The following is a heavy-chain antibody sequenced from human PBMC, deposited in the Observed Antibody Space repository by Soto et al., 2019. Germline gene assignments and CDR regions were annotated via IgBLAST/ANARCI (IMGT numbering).Heavy chain of an antibody. CDR3: ARRLGGNIDY. J-gene: IGHJ4*02. D-gene: IGHD2-15*01. CDR1: GGTFSSYA. Sequence: GASVKVSCKASGGTFSSYAISWVRQAPGQGLEWMGGIIPIFGTANYARKFQGRVTITADESTSTAYMELSSLRSEDTAVYYCARRLGGNIDYWGQGTLVTVSS. CDR2: IIPIFGTA. V-gene: IGHV1-69*13.